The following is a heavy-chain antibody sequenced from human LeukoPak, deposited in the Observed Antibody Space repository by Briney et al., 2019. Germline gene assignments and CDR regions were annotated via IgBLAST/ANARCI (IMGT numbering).Heavy chain of an antibody. Sequence: ASVKVSCKVSGYTLTELSMDWVRQAPGKGLEWMGGFDPEDGETIYAQKFQGRVNMTEDTSTDTAYMELSSLRSEDTAVYYCATDIRGVLGSAMVVDYWGQGTLVTVSS. CDR2: FDPEDGET. J-gene: IGHJ4*02. CDR1: GYTLTELS. CDR3: ATDIRGVLGSAMVVDY. D-gene: IGHD5-18*01. V-gene: IGHV1-24*01.